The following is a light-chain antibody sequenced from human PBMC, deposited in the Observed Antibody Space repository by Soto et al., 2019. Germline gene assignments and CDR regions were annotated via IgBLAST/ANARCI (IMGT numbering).Light chain of an antibody. Sequence: QSVLTQPPSVSGAPGQRVTISCTGSSSNIGAGYDVHWYQRLPGTAPKVLIYSNNNRPSGVPDRFSGSKSGTSASLAITGLQAEDEADYYCQSYDSSLSGSYVFATGTKLTVL. CDR3: QSYDSSLSGSYV. V-gene: IGLV1-40*01. J-gene: IGLJ1*01. CDR1: SSNIGAGYD. CDR2: SNN.